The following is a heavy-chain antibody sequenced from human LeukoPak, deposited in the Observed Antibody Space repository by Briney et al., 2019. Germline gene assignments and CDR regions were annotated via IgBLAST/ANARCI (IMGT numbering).Heavy chain of an antibody. V-gene: IGHV3-30-3*01. J-gene: IGHJ5*02. Sequence: PGGSLRLSCAAFGFTFSSYAMHWVRQAPGKGLEWVAVISCDGSNKYYADSVKGRFTISRDNSKNTLYLQMNSLRAEDTAVYYCARDGSGTSCSGGSCYANWFDPWGQGTLVTVSS. D-gene: IGHD2-15*01. CDR3: ARDGSGTSCSGGSCYANWFDP. CDR2: ISCDGSNK. CDR1: GFTFSSYA.